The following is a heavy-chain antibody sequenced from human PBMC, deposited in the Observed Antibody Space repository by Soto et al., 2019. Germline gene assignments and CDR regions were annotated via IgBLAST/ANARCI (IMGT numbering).Heavy chain of an antibody. Sequence: EVQLLESGGGLVQPGESLRLACAASGFIFSDYGMSWVRQAPGQGLEWVSAISGSGGDTYYADSVKGRFTISRDNSNNTLLLQIISLRADDTSVYYCAKRGDKGYYFDYWGQGTLVTVSS. CDR3: AKRGDKGYYFDY. CDR2: ISGSGGDT. J-gene: IGHJ4*02. D-gene: IGHD2-21*02. V-gene: IGHV3-23*01. CDR1: GFIFSDYG.